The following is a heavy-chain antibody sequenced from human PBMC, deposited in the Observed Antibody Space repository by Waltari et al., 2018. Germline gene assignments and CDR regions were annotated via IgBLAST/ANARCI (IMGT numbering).Heavy chain of an antibody. V-gene: IGHV3-21*04. CDR2: ISSSSSYI. CDR1: GFTFMRHS. Sequence: EVQLVESGGGLVKPGGSLRLSCAASGFTFMRHSMHWVRQAPGKGLEWVSSISSSSSYIYYADSVKGRFTISRDNAKNSLYLQMNSLRAEDTAVYYCANVAARHFDYWGQGTLVTVSS. CDR3: ANVAARHFDY. J-gene: IGHJ4*02. D-gene: IGHD6-6*01.